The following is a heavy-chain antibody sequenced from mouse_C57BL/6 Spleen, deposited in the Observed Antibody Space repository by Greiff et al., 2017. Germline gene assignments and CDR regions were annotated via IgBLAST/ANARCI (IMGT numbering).Heavy chain of an antibody. D-gene: IGHD3-2*02. CDR2: IYPGSGST. CDR3: ASGGDSSGQYYFDY. V-gene: IGHV1-55*01. J-gene: IGHJ2*01. Sequence: QVQLQQPGAELVKPGASVKMSCKASGYTFTSYWITWVKQRPGQGLEWIGDIYPGSGSTNYNEKFKSKATLTVDTSSSTAYMQLSSLTSEDSAVYYCASGGDSSGQYYFDYWGQGTTRTVSS. CDR1: GYTFTSYW.